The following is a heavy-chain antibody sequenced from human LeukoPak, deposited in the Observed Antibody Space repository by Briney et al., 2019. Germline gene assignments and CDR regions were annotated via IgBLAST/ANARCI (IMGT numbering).Heavy chain of an antibody. CDR1: GGTFGSYA. CDR3: ARDGQDCSSTSCYTSWFDP. D-gene: IGHD2-2*02. V-gene: IGHV1-69*05. CDR2: IIPIFGTA. J-gene: IGHJ5*02. Sequence: ASVKVSCKASGGTFGSYAISWVRQAPGQGLEWMGGIIPIFGTANYAQKFQGRVTITTDESTSTAYMELSSLRSEDTAVYYCARDGQDCSSTSCYTSWFDPWGQGTLVTVSS.